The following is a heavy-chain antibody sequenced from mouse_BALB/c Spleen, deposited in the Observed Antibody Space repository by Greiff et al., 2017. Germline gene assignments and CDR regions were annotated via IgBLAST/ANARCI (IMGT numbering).Heavy chain of an antibody. Sequence: LVKTGASVKISCKASGYSFTGYYMHWVKQSHGKSLEWIGYISCYNGATSYNQKFKGKATFTVDTSSSTAYMQFNSLTSEDSAVYYCARGRTGNQVYAMDYWGQGTSVTVSS. J-gene: IGHJ4*01. CDR1: GYSFTGYY. D-gene: IGHD2-1*01. CDR3: ARGRTGNQVYAMDY. CDR2: ISCYNGAT. V-gene: IGHV1S34*01.